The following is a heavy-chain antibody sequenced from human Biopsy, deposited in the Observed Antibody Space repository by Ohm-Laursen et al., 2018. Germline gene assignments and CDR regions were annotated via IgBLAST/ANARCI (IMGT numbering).Heavy chain of an antibody. Sequence: TLSLTCTVSGDSINNYYWSWIRQPAGKGLEWIGRIYASETTHFNPSLRSRLIMSVDTSRNQFSLRLSSVTAADTAIYYCAREFTYNYGAKGALDIWGQGTKVTVSS. J-gene: IGHJ3*02. CDR2: IYASETT. D-gene: IGHD4/OR15-4a*01. V-gene: IGHV4-4*07. CDR1: GDSINNYY. CDR3: AREFTYNYGAKGALDI.